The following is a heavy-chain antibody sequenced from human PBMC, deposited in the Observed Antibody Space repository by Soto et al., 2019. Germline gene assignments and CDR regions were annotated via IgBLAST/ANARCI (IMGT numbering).Heavy chain of an antibody. CDR2: IYSGGST. Sequence: EVQLVESGGGLVQPGGSLRLSCAASGFTVSSNYMSWVRQAPGKGLEWVSVIYSGGSTYYADSVKGRFTISRDNSKNTLYLQMNSLRAEDTAVYYCAREQYYDILTGYPNGPHIYYYYYMDVWGKGTTVTVSS. J-gene: IGHJ6*03. CDR1: GFTVSSNY. V-gene: IGHV3-66*01. D-gene: IGHD3-9*01. CDR3: AREQYYDILTGYPNGPHIYYYYYMDV.